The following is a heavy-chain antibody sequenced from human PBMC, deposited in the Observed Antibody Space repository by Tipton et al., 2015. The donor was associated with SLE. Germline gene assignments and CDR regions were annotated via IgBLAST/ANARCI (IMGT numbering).Heavy chain of an antibody. CDR2: INHSGST. CDR3: ARGGGSYGSGSYYPMDV. V-gene: IGHV4-34*01. CDR1: GGSVSSVGYY. D-gene: IGHD3-10*01. Sequence: TLSLTCTVSGGSVSSVGYYWSWIRQPPGKGLEWIGEINHSGSTNYNPSLKSRVTISIDTSKNQFSLKLSSVTAADTAVYYCARGGGSYGSGSYYPMDVWGQGTTVTVSS. J-gene: IGHJ6*02.